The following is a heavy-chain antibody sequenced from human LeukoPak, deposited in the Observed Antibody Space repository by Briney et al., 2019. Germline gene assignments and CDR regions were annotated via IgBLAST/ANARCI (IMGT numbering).Heavy chain of an antibody. V-gene: IGHV5-51*01. J-gene: IGHJ4*02. Sequence: KISCKGSGYSFTSYWIGWVRQMPGKGLEWMGIIYPGDSDTRYSPSFQGQVTISADKSISTAYLQWSSLKASDTAMYYCARAYYYDSSGYLYYFDYWGQGTLVTVSS. D-gene: IGHD3-22*01. CDR1: GYSFTSYW. CDR2: IYPGDSDT. CDR3: ARAYYYDSSGYLYYFDY.